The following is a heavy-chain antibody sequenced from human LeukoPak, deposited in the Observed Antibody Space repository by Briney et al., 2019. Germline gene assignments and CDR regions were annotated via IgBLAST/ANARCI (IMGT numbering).Heavy chain of an antibody. CDR1: GFTFSSYA. D-gene: IGHD3-10*01. J-gene: IGHJ6*04. Sequence: PGGSLTLSCAASGFTFSSYAMSWVRQAPGKGLEWVSAINGSGGSTYYADSVKGRITIYRDNSKNTLYLQMNSLRAEDTAVYYCAKDSRITMVRGVGGPMDVWGKGTTVTVSS. CDR2: INGSGGST. CDR3: AKDSRITMVRGVGGPMDV. V-gene: IGHV3-23*01.